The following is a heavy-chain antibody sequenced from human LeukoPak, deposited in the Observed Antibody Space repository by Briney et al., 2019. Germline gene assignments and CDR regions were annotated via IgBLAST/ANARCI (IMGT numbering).Heavy chain of an antibody. V-gene: IGHV3-30*18. CDR1: GFTFRSYG. CDR3: AKVFEPAATSSALDY. D-gene: IGHD2-2*01. CDR2: ISYDGSNK. J-gene: IGHJ4*02. Sequence: PGGSLRLSCAASGFTFRSYGMHWVRQAPGKGLEWVAVISYDGSNKYYADSVKGRFTISRDNSKNTLYLQMNSLRAEDTAVYYCAKVFEPAATSSALDYWGQGTLVTVSS.